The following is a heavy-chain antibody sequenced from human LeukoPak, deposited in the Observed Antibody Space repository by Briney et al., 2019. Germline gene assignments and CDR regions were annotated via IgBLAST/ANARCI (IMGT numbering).Heavy chain of an antibody. CDR2: ISSSSSYI. V-gene: IGHV3-21*01. CDR3: ARDPYYYGSGSHPFEY. J-gene: IGHJ4*02. D-gene: IGHD3-10*01. CDR1: GFTFSSYS. Sequence: GGSLRLSCAASGFTFSSYSVNWVRQAPGKGLEWVSSISSSSSYIYYADSVKGRFTISRDNAKNSLYLQMNSLRAEDTAVYYCARDPYYYGSGSHPFEYWGQGTLVTVSS.